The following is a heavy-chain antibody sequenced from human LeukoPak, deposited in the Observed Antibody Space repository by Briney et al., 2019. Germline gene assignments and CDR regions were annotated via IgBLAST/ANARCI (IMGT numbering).Heavy chain of an antibody. J-gene: IGHJ4*02. CDR1: GYTFTSYD. CDR3: ARRFTQFSMVRGVYYFDY. Sequence: ASVKVSCKASGYTFTSYDINWERQATGQGLEWMGWMNPNSGNTGYAQKFQGRVTITRNTSISTAYMELSSLRSEDTAVYYCARRFTQFSMVRGVYYFDYWGQGTLVTVSS. CDR2: MNPNSGNT. D-gene: IGHD3-10*01. V-gene: IGHV1-8*03.